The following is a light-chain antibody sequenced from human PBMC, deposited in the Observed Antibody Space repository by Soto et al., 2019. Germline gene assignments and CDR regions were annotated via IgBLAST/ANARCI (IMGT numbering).Light chain of an antibody. Sequence: VLTQSPVTLSLSPGERATLSCRASQSFRGLLAWYQQKPGQAPRLLIYDAYNRDTGIPPRFSGSGSGTDFTLTISSLEPEASAVYYCQQRHMWPITFGQGTRLEIK. CDR2: DAY. V-gene: IGKV3-11*01. CDR3: QQRHMWPIT. J-gene: IGKJ5*01. CDR1: QSFRGL.